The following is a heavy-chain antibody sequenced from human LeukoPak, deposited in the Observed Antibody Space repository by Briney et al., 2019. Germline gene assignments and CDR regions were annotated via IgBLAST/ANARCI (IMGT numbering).Heavy chain of an antibody. V-gene: IGHV3-33*06. D-gene: IGHD3-22*01. CDR1: GFTFSSYG. J-gene: IGHJ5*02. Sequence: PGRSLRLSCAASGFTFSSYGMHWVRQAPGKGLEWAAVIWYDGSNKYYADSVKGRFTISRDNSKNTLYLQMNSLRAEDTAVYYCANGRYYYDSSGYYYDWFDPWGQGTLVTVSS. CDR3: ANGRYYYDSSGYYYDWFDP. CDR2: IWYDGSNK.